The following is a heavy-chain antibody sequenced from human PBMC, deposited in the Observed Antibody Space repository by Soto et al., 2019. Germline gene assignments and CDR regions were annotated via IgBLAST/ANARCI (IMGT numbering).Heavy chain of an antibody. D-gene: IGHD3-16*02. V-gene: IGHV3-23*01. CDR2: ITSDGGTT. J-gene: IGHJ4*02. CDR1: GFTFNNFG. Sequence: PGGSLRLSCVASGFTFNNFGMTWVRQAPGKGLEWVSGITSDGGTTYYADSVKGRFTISRDNSKNTLYLQMNSLRAEDTAVYYCAKDVAVSNDDYWGQGTLVTVSS. CDR3: AKDVAVSNDDY.